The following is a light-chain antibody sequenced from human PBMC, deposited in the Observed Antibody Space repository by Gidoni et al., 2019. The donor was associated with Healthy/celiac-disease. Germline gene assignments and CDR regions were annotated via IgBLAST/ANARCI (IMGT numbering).Light chain of an antibody. Sequence: EIVLTQSPGTLSLSPGERGTLSCRASQSVSSSYLAWYQQKPGQAPRLLIYGASSSATGTPDRFSGSGSGTDFTLTISRLEPEDFAVYYCQQYGSSPWTFXXXTKVEIK. CDR1: QSVSSSY. CDR3: QQYGSSPWT. V-gene: IGKV3-20*01. J-gene: IGKJ1*01. CDR2: GAS.